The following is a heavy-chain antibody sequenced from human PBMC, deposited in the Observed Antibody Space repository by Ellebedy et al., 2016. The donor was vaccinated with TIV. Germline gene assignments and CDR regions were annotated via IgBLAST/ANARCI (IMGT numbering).Heavy chain of an antibody. CDR3: ARCVVEWLSLFPDY. Sequence: GESLKISCAASGFTFSSYSMNWVRQAPGKGLEWVSSISSSSSYIYYADSVKGRFTISRDNAKNSLYLQMNSLRAEDTAVYYCARCVVEWLSLFPDYWGQGTLVTVSS. CDR2: ISSSSSYI. D-gene: IGHD3-3*01. J-gene: IGHJ4*02. CDR1: GFTFSSYS. V-gene: IGHV3-21*01.